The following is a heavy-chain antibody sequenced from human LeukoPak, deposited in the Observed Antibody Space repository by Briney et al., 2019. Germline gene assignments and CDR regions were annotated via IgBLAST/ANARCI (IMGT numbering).Heavy chain of an antibody. Sequence: ASVTVSCKVYGYTLTELSFHWVRQAPGKGLEWMGGFDPEHGETMYARKFQGRVTMTEDTSTDTAYMELSSLRSEDTAVYYCATTVRGWDLLPLDYWGQGTLVTVSS. J-gene: IGHJ4*02. CDR2: FDPEHGET. V-gene: IGHV1-24*01. D-gene: IGHD1-26*01. CDR1: GYTLTELS. CDR3: ATTVRGWDLLPLDY.